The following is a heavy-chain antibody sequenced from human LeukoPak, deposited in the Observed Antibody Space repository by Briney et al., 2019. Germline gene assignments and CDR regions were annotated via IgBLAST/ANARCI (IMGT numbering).Heavy chain of an antibody. CDR1: GYIFTGNC. D-gene: IGHD5-12*01. CDR3: AREAGYSGFDTERYFDY. J-gene: IGHJ4*02. V-gene: IGHV1-2*02. Sequence: ASVTVSCKASGYIFTGNCLHWVRQAPGQGLEWMGWINPNTGGAVYAQRFQDRVTMTSDTSISTAYMELTRLRSDDTAIYYCAREAGYSGFDTERYFDYWGRGTLVTVSS. CDR2: INPNTGGA.